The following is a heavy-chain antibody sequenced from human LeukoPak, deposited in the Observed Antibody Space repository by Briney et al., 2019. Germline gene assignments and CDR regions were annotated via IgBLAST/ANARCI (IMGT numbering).Heavy chain of an antibody. CDR2: INHSGGT. CDR1: GGSIISSSYY. V-gene: IGHV4-39*07. D-gene: IGHD3-10*01. J-gene: IGHJ4*02. Sequence: SETLSLTCTVSGGSIISSSYYWGWIRQPPVKGLEWIGEINHSGGTNYNPSLKSRVTISVDTSKKQFSLKLSSVTAADTAVYYCARGVDYYGVWGQGTLVTVSS. CDR3: ARGVDYYGV.